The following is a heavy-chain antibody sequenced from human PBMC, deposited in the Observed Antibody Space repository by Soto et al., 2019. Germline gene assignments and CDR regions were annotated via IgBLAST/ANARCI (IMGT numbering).Heavy chain of an antibody. J-gene: IGHJ6*02. V-gene: IGHV4-61*01. CDR3: ARDLTPVYYYGMDV. Sequence: LSLTCTVSGGSVSSGSYYWSWIRQPPGKGLEWIGYTYYSGSTNYNPSLKSRVTISVDTSKNQFSLKLSSVTAADTAVYYCARDLTPVYYYGMDVWGQGTTVTVSS. CDR2: TYYSGST. CDR1: GGSVSSGSYY. D-gene: IGHD4-17*01.